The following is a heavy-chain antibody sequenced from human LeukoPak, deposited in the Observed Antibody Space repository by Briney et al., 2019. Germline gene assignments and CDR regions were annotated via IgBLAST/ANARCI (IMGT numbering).Heavy chain of an antibody. J-gene: IGHJ4*02. CDR1: GGSISGSSYY. D-gene: IGHD6-13*01. CDR2: IYYSGGT. Sequence: PSETLSLTCTVSGGSISGSSYYWGWIRQPPGKGLEWIGSIYYSGGTYYNPSLKSRVTISVDTSKNQFSLKLSSVTAADTAVYYCARGIAAAGGVDYWGQGTLVTVSS. V-gene: IGHV4-39*01. CDR3: ARGIAAAGGVDY.